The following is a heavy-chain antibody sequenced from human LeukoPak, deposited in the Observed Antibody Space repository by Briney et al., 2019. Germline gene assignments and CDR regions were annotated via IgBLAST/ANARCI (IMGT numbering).Heavy chain of an antibody. CDR3: ARGSLRSGSLIDY. J-gene: IGHJ4*02. V-gene: IGHV3-48*02. CDR1: GFIFSHYS. CDR2: ISSSSVTT. D-gene: IGHD6-19*01. Sequence: GGSLRLSCAASGFIFSHYSMNWVRQAPGKGVEWVSYISSSSVTTYYADSVKGRFTVSRDNAKDSLSLQMNYLRDEDTAVYYCARGSLRSGSLIDYWGQGTLVTVSS.